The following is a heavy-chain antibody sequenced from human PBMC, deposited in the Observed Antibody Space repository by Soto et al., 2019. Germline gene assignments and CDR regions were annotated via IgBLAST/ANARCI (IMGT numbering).Heavy chain of an antibody. J-gene: IGHJ4*02. V-gene: IGHV1-2*02. Sequence: ASVKVSFKASGYTFTGHYIHWVRQAPEQGPEWMGEIGPESGATRYAQRFQGRVTMTRDMSITTVYMELNNPSPDDTAVYYCGRGRSGQIVVFYWGQGTPVTVSS. CDR1: GYTFTGHY. CDR2: IGPESGAT. D-gene: IGHD1-26*01. CDR3: GRGRSGQIVVFY.